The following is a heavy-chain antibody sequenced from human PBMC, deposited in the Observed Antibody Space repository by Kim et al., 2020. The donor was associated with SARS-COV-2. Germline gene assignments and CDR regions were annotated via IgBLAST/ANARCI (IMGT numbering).Heavy chain of an antibody. CDR2: IKQDGSEK. CDR1: GFTFSSYW. V-gene: IGHV3-7*01. Sequence: GGSLRLSCAASGFTFSSYWMSWVRQAPGKGLEWVANIKQDGSEKYYVDSVKGRFTISRDNAKNSLYLQMNSLRAEDTAVYYCARDPYYDYVWGSYRYYFDYWGQGTLVTVSS. CDR3: ARDPYYDYVWGSYRYYFDY. J-gene: IGHJ4*02. D-gene: IGHD3-16*02.